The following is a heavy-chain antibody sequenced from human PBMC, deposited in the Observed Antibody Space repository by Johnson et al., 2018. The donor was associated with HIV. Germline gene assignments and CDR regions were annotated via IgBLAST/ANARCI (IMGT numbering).Heavy chain of an antibody. CDR2: IRHDGDNK. D-gene: IGHD1-1*01. V-gene: IGHV3-30*02. J-gene: IGHJ3*02. CDR1: GFTFSSYG. Sequence: QVQLVESGGGVVQPGGSLRLSCAASGFTFSSYGMHWVRQAPGKGLEWVAFIRHDGDNKYYADSVKGRFTIYRDNFKNTLYLQMNGLRPEDTAWYYCVKEDPWRRAFDIWGQGTVVTVSS. CDR3: VKEDPWRRAFDI.